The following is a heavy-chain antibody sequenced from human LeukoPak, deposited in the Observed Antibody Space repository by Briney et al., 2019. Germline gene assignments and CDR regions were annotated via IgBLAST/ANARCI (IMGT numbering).Heavy chain of an antibody. CDR3: ARSQTAGRGYSYGRIPNWRYYFDY. Sequence: SETLSLTCTVSGGSISSYYWSWIRQPPGKGLEWIGYIYYSGSTNYNPSLKSRVTISVDTSKNQFSLKLSSVTAADTAVYYCARSQTAGRGYSYGRIPNWRYYFDYWGQGTLVTVSS. CDR2: IYYSGST. D-gene: IGHD5-18*01. J-gene: IGHJ4*02. V-gene: IGHV4-59*08. CDR1: GGSISSYY.